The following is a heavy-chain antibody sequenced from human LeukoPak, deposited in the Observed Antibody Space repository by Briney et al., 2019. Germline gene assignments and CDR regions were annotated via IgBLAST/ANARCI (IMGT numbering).Heavy chain of an antibody. V-gene: IGHV1-8*03. D-gene: IGHD3-22*01. Sequence: ASMKVSCKASGYTFTSYDINWVRQATGQGLEWMGWMNPNSGNTGYAQKFQGRVTITRNTSISTAYMELSSLRSEDTAVYYCARSYYDSSGYYIDYWGQGTLVTVSS. CDR3: ARSYYDSSGYYIDY. CDR1: GYTFTSYD. CDR2: MNPNSGNT. J-gene: IGHJ4*02.